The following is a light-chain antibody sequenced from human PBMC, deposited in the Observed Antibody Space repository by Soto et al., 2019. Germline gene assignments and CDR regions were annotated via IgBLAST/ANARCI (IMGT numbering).Light chain of an antibody. Sequence: EIVMTQSPATLSVSPGERATLSCRASQSVSSNLAWYQQKPGQAPRLFIYGASTRATGIPARFSGSGSGTEFTLTISSLQSEDFAVYYCQQYNNCPMYTFGQGTKLEIK. CDR3: QQYNNCPMYT. CDR2: GAS. J-gene: IGKJ2*01. V-gene: IGKV3-15*01. CDR1: QSVSSN.